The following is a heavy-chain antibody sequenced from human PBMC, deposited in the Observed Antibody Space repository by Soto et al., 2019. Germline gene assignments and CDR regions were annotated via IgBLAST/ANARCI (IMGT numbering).Heavy chain of an antibody. Sequence: SLRLSCAASGFTVSSNSMSWVRQAPGKGLEWVSVIYSGGTSYYADSVKGRFTISRDNFKNTLYLQMNSLRADDTAVYYCARDLVTVAGFDYWGQGTLVTVSS. V-gene: IGHV3-66*01. D-gene: IGHD6-19*01. J-gene: IGHJ4*02. CDR3: ARDLVTVAGFDY. CDR1: GFTVSSNS. CDR2: IYSGGTS.